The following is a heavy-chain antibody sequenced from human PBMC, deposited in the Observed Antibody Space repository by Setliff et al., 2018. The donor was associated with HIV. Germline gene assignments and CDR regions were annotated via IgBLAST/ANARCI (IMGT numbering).Heavy chain of an antibody. CDR3: ARPLYTFGTPPVFDI. CDR2: MYFSGNT. Sequence: SETLSLTCTVSGGSISSSSYYWGWIRQPPGKGLEWIGSMYFSGNTLYNPSLKSRVTISVDVSQNQFSLKVTSVTAADTAIYYCARPLYTFGTPPVFDIWGRGTMVTVSS. J-gene: IGHJ3*02. CDR1: GGSISSSSYY. V-gene: IGHV4-39*01. D-gene: IGHD3-16*01.